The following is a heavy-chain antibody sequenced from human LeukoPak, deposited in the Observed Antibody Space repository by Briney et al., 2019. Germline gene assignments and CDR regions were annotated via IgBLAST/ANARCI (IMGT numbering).Heavy chain of an antibody. CDR1: GGPISSTSYY. J-gene: IGHJ4*02. CDR2: IYYSGST. V-gene: IGHV4-39*07. CDR3: ARGVAARPPFDY. D-gene: IGHD6-6*01. Sequence: PSETLSLTCSVSGGPISSTSYYWGWIRQPPGKGLQWIGYIYYSGSTYYNPSLKSRVTISVDTSKNQFSLKLSSVTAADTAVYYCARGVAARPPFDYWGQGTLVTVSS.